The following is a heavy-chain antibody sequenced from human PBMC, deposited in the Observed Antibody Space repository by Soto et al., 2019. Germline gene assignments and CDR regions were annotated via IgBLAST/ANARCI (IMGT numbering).Heavy chain of an antibody. D-gene: IGHD3-3*01. CDR1: GIIFNGLG. Sequence: QVQLVESGGGVVQPGRSLRLSCAASGIIFNGLGLHWVRRVPGRGRGGWAILRLDGTNIHYAAPVKGRFTISRDNSKNTLYLQMDSLRAEDTAVYYCARDGVGGTVFFGYLDYWGQGALVTVSS. J-gene: IGHJ4*02. CDR2: LRLDGTNI. CDR3: ARDGVGGTVFFGYLDY. V-gene: IGHV3-33*01.